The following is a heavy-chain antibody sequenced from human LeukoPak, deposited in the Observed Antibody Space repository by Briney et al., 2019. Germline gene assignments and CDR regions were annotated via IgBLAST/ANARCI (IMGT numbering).Heavy chain of an antibody. CDR1: GFSLSSSGVA. V-gene: IGHV2-5*02. D-gene: IGHD2-8*02. Sequence: SGPTLVKPTQTLTLTCTFSGFSLSSSGVAVGWTRQPPGKALEWLALIYWDDEEHCSPSLKNRLTITKDTSKNQVVLTMTNMDPVDTATYYCAHRRGGVFDYWGQGTLVTVSS. CDR3: AHRRGGVFDY. J-gene: IGHJ4*02. CDR2: IYWDDEE.